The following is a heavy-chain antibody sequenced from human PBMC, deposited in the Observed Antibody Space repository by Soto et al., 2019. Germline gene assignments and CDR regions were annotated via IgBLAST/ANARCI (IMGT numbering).Heavy chain of an antibody. V-gene: IGHV5-51*01. D-gene: IGHD1-26*01. J-gene: IGHJ4*02. CDR1: GYSFTSYW. Sequence: GESLKISCKGSGYSFTSYWIGWVRQMPGKGLEWMGIIYPGDSDTSYSPSFQGQVTISADKSISTAYLQRSSLKAWDTPMYYCARPAWDGYYFDYWGQGTLVTVSS. CDR2: IYPGDSDT. CDR3: ARPAWDGYYFDY.